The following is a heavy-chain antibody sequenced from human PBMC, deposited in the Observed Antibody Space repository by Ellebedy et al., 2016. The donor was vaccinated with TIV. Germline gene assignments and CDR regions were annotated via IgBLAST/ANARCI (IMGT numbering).Heavy chain of an antibody. CDR3: AKDFHLDFWSGYYPH. CDR1: GFTFRSYA. V-gene: IGHV3-30*18. Sequence: PGGSLRLSCAASGFTFRSYAMHWVPQAPGKGLEWVAVISYDGSNKYYADSVKGRFTISRDNSKNTLYPQMNSLRAEDTAVYYCAKDFHLDFWSGYYPHWGQGTLVTVSS. J-gene: IGHJ4*02. CDR2: ISYDGSNK. D-gene: IGHD3-3*01.